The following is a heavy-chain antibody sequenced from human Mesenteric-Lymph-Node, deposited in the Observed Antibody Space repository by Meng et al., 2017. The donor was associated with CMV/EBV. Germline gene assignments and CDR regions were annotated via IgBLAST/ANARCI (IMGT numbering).Heavy chain of an antibody. J-gene: IGHJ3*02. V-gene: IGHV5-51*01. Sequence: SGYSFTPYWVGWVRQMPGKGLEYMGIIYPGDSDTRYSPSFQGQVTISADKSNSTVYLQWSSLKPSDTAMYYCARLVVGGGYWSGFDIWGQGTMVTVSS. D-gene: IGHD3-22*01. CDR1: GYSFTPYW. CDR3: ARLVVGGGYWSGFDI. CDR2: IYPGDSDT.